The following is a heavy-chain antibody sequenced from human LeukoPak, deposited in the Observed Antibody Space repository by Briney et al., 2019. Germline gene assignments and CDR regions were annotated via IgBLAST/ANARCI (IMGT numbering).Heavy chain of an antibody. CDR2: INPNSGGT. V-gene: IGHV1-2*02. D-gene: IGHD3-10*01. Sequence: ASVKVSCKTSGYMFTRHHMTWVRQAPGLGLEWMGWINPNSGGTNYAQKFQGRVTMTRDTSISTAYMELSRLRSDDTAVYYCARAASIFMAWGVIPNWFDPWGQGTLVTVSS. CDR3: ARAASIFMAWGVIPNWFDP. J-gene: IGHJ5*02. CDR1: GYMFTRHH.